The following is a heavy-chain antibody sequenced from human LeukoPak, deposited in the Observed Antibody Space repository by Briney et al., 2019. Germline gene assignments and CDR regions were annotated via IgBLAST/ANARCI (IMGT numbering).Heavy chain of an antibody. J-gene: IGHJ4*02. V-gene: IGHV3-23*01. CDR3: AKEITAAGTRGLDY. D-gene: IGHD6-13*01. CDR2: ISGSGYNT. CDR1: GFTFSSYA. Sequence: GGSLSLSCAASGFTFSSYAMSWVRQAPGKGLEWVSAISGSGYNTYYADSVKGRFTISRDNSENALHLQMNSLRAEDTALYYCAKEITAAGTRGLDYWGQGTLVTVSS.